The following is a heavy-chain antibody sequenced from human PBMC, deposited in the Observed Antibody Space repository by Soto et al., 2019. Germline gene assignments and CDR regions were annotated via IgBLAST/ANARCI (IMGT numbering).Heavy chain of an antibody. CDR1: GYSFTSYW. CDR3: ARRRYCSGGSCWGFDS. CDR2: IDPSDSYT. V-gene: IGHV5-10-1*01. Sequence: XESLKSSCKGSGYSFTSYWISWVRQMPGKGLEWMGRIDPSDSYTNYSPSFQGHVTISADKSISTAYLQWSSLKASDTAMYYCARRRYCSGGSCWGFDSWGQGTLVTVSS. D-gene: IGHD2-15*01. J-gene: IGHJ4*02.